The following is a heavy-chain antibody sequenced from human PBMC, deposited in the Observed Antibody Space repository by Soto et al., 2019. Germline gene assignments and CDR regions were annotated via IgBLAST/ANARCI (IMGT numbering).Heavy chain of an antibody. V-gene: IGHV4-59*05. Sequence: SETLSLTCTVSGGSISSYYWSWIRQPPGKGLEWIASISYSGSTYYNPTLKSRLIISVDTSKSQFSLKLSSVTAADTAVYYCARDKITGLFDYWGQGTLVTVSS. CDR1: GGSISSYY. CDR3: ARDKITGLFDY. J-gene: IGHJ4*02. D-gene: IGHD2-8*02. CDR2: ISYSGST.